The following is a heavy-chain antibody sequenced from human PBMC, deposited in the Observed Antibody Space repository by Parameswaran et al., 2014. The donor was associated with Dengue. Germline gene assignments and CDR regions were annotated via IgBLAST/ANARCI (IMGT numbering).Heavy chain of an antibody. D-gene: IGHD6-6*01. CDR3: ARVVGRGYSSSADAFDI. Sequence: SWVRQAPGQGLEWMGWISAYNGNTNYAQKLQGRVTMTTDTSTSTAYMELRSLRSDDTAVYYCARVVGRGYSSSADAFDIWGQGTMVTVSS. J-gene: IGHJ3*02. CDR2: ISAYNGNT. V-gene: IGHV1-18*01.